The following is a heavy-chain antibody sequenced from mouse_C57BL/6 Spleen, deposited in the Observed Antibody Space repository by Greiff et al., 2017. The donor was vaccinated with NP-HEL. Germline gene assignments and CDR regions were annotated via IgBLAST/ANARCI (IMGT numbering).Heavy chain of an antibody. V-gene: IGHV1-54*01. CDR3: AGGSYAMDY. Sequence: VQLQQSGAELVRPGTSVKVSCKASEYAFTNYLIEWVKQRPGQGLEWIGVINPGSGGTNYNEKFKGKATLTADNSSSTAYLQLSSLTSEDSAVYCGAGGSYAMDYWGQGTSVTVSS. J-gene: IGHJ4*01. CDR2: INPGSGGT. CDR1: EYAFTNYL.